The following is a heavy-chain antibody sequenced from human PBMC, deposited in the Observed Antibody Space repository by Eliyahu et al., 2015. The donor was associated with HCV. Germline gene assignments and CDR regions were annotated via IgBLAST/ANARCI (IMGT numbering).Heavy chain of an antibody. CDR3: ARIGGSKVSYYYGMDV. V-gene: IGHV2-26*01. CDR1: GFSLSNARMG. J-gene: IGHJ6*02. Sequence: QVTLKESGPVLVKPTETLTLTCTVSGFSLSNARMGVSWIRQPPGKALEWLAHIFSNDEKSYSPSLKSRLTISKDTSKSQVVLTMTNMDPVDTATYYCARIGGSKVSYYYGMDVWGQGTTVTVSS. CDR2: IFSNDEK. D-gene: IGHD1-26*01.